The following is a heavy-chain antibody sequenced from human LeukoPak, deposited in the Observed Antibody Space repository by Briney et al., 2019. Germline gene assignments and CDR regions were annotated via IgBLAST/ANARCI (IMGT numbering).Heavy chain of an antibody. CDR2: MNPKSGAT. J-gene: IGHJ6*03. CDR1: GYRFTGYY. V-gene: IGHV1-2*02. CDR3: ARGSDYDDYFYMDF. Sequence: GASVKVSCKTYGYRFTGYYLHWVRQAPGQGLEWMGWMNPKSGATDYARKFQGRVTMTRDTSISTAYMELTRLRSDDTAVYFCARGSDYDDYFYMDFWGKGTTVTVSS.